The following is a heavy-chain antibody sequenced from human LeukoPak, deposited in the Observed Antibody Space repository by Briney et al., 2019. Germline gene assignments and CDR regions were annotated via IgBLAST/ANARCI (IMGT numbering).Heavy chain of an antibody. CDR2: IYYSGST. CDR1: GGSISSSSYY. V-gene: IGHV4-39*07. CDR3: ARQQLAYYYYGMDV. J-gene: IGHJ6*02. D-gene: IGHD6-13*01. Sequence: PSETLSLTCTVSGGSISSSSYYWGWIRQPPGKGLEWIGSIYYSGSTYYNPSLKSRVTISVDTSKNQFSLKLSSVTAADTAVYYCARQQLAYYYYGMDVWGQGTTVTVSS.